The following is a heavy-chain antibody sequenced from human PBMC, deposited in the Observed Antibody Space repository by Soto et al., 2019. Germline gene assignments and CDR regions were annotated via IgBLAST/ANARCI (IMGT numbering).Heavy chain of an antibody. CDR3: AKEYGGGTSTITSYFDY. D-gene: IGHD5-12*01. J-gene: IGHJ4*02. V-gene: IGHV3-23*01. Sequence: EVQLLESGGGLVQPGGSLRLSCAASGITFSNYALNWVRQAPGKGLEWVSGISGSGRRTYYADSVKGRFNISRDNSKNTLSLQINSLRSDDTAVYYCAKEYGGGTSTITSYFDYWGRGTLVTVSS. CDR1: GITFSNYA. CDR2: ISGSGRRT.